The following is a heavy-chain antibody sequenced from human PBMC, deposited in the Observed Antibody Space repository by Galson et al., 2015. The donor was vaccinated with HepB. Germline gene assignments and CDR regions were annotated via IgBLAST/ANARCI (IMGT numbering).Heavy chain of an antibody. CDR2: IKSKSDGRTT. CDR1: GFTFSNAW. CDR3: TSQITIFGVVMGDDAFDI. Sequence: SLRLSCAASGFTFSNAWLSWVRQAPGKGLEWVGRIKSKSDGRTTDYAAPVKGRFTISRDDTKNTLYLQMNSLKTEDTAVYYCTSQITIFGVVMGDDAFDIWGQGTMVTVSS. V-gene: IGHV3-15*01. D-gene: IGHD3-3*01. J-gene: IGHJ3*02.